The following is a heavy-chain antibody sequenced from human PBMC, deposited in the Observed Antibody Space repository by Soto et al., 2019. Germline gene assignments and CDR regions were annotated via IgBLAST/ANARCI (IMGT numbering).Heavy chain of an antibody. V-gene: IGHV1-18*01. D-gene: IGHD3-22*01. Sequence: WASVKVSCKASGYTFTSYGISWVRQAPGQGLEWMGWISAYNGNTNYAQKLQGRVTMTTDTSTSTAYMELRSLRSDDTAVYYCARLYYYDSSGYPYEGVFDYWGQGTLVTVSS. CDR3: ARLYYYDSSGYPYEGVFDY. J-gene: IGHJ4*02. CDR2: ISAYNGNT. CDR1: GYTFTSYG.